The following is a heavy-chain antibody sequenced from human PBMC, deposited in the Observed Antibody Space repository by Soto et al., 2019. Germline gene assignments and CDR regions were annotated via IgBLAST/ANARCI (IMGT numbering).Heavy chain of an antibody. CDR1: GYSFAGYW. CDR3: ARQIYDSDTGPNFQYYFDS. V-gene: IGHV5-10-1*01. D-gene: IGHD3-22*01. CDR2: IDPSDSQT. J-gene: IGHJ4*02. Sequence: SLKISCKGSGYSFAGYWITWVRQKPGKGLEWMGRIDPSDSQTYYSPSFRGHVTISVTKSITTVFLQWSSLRASDTAMYYCARQIYDSDTGPNFQYYFDSWGQGTPVTVSS.